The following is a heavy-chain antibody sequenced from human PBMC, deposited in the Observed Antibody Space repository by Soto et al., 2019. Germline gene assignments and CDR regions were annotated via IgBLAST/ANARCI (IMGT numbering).Heavy chain of an antibody. CDR1: GCSISNYY. Sequence: QVQLQESVPGLVKPSETLSLTCTVSGCSISNYYWSWIRQPPGKGLEWIGYIYYSGSTNYNPSLKSRFTMSVDTSKNQFSLKLSSVTAADTAVYYCARGAGVVRISDYCGQGTLVTVSS. CDR2: IYYSGST. CDR3: ARGAGVVRISDY. J-gene: IGHJ4*02. V-gene: IGHV4-59*01. D-gene: IGHD3-3*01.